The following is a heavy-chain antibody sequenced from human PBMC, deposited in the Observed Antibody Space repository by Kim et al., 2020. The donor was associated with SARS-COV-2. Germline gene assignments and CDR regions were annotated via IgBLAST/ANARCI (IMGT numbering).Heavy chain of an antibody. D-gene: IGHD6-6*01. V-gene: IGHV4-31*02. Sequence: TYYTPSRKSRFTKSVDTSKNQFSLKLSSVTAADTAVYYCARDDSSSHFNYWGQGTLVTVSS. CDR2: T. J-gene: IGHJ4*02. CDR3: ARDDSSSHFNY.